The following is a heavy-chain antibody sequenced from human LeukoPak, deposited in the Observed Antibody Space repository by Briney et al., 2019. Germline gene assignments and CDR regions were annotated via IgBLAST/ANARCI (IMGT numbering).Heavy chain of an antibody. CDR3: ARPSLGGDYAY. CDR1: GYTFTSYD. Sequence: ASLKVSCKASGYTFTSYDINWVRQATGQRREGMGWMNPNSSNTGYAQKFQGRVTMTRNTSISTAYMELSSLRSEDTAVYYCARPSLGGDYAYWGQGTLVTVSS. CDR2: MNPNSSNT. D-gene: IGHD4-17*01. V-gene: IGHV1-8*01. J-gene: IGHJ4*02.